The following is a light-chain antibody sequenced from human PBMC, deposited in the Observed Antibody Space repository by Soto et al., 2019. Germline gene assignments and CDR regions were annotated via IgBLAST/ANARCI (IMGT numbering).Light chain of an antibody. V-gene: IGKV3-15*01. CDR2: GAS. Sequence: EIVMTQSPATLSVSPGERATLSCRASQSVSSNLAWYQQKPGQAPRLLIYGASTRATGIPARFSVSVSGKEVTLTLSSLQSEDFGVYYCQQYNYWWTFGQGTKVEIK. CDR3: QQYNYWWT. CDR1: QSVSSN. J-gene: IGKJ1*01.